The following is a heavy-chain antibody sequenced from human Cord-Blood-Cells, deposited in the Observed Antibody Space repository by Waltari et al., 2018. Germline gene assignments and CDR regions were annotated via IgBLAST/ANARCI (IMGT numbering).Heavy chain of an antibody. J-gene: IGHJ4*02. V-gene: IGHV4-34*01. CDR2: INHIGGT. CDR1: GGSFSGYY. CDR3: ARRPTYYDFWNGYYTEYYFDY. D-gene: IGHD3-3*01. Sequence: QVQLPQWGAGLLKPSETLSLTCAVYGGSFSGYYWSWIRQPPGKALVWIGEINHIGGTNYNPSLKSRVTISVYTSKNQFSLKLSSVTAADTAVYYCARRPTYYDFWNGYYTEYYFDYWGQGTLVTVSS.